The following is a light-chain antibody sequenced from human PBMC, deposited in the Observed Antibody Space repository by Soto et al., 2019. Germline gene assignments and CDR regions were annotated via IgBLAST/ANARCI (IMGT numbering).Light chain of an antibody. J-gene: IGKJ3*01. CDR3: QQRSNWPPIFT. V-gene: IGKV3-11*01. CDR2: DAS. CDR1: QSVSSY. Sequence: DIVLTQSPATLSLSPGERATLSCRASQSVSSYLAWYQQKPGQAPRLLIHDASNRATGIPARFSGSGSGTDFTLTISSLEPEDFAVYYCQQRSNWPPIFTFGPGTKVDIK.